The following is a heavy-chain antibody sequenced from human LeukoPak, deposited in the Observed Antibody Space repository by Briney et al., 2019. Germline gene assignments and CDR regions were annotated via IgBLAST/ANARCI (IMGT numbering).Heavy chain of an antibody. CDR1: GGTFNSYT. Sequence: SVKVSCKASGGTFNSYTINWVRQTPGQGLEWMGRIIPIFRTTNYAQKFQARVTITTDESTSTAYMELRSLISEDTAVYYCARGPAAATGSYYYYYMDVWGKGTTVTVSS. V-gene: IGHV1-69*05. D-gene: IGHD2-2*01. CDR3: ARGPAAATGSYYYYYMDV. CDR2: IIPIFRTT. J-gene: IGHJ6*03.